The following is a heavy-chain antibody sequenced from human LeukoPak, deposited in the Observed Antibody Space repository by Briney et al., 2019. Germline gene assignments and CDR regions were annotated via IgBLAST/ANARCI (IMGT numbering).Heavy chain of an antibody. CDR1: GGSISSYY. J-gene: IGHJ5*02. V-gene: IGHV4-59*08. Sequence: SETPSLTCTVSGGSISSYYWSWIRQPPGKGLEWIGYIYYSGSTNYNPSLKSRVTISVDTSKNQFSLKLSSVTAADTAVYYCARLTFETGYSSSWYWFDPWGQGTLVTVSS. D-gene: IGHD6-13*01. CDR2: IYYSGST. CDR3: ARLTFETGYSSSWYWFDP.